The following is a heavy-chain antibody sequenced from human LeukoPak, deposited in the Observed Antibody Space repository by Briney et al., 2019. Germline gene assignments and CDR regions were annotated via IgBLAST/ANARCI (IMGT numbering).Heavy chain of an antibody. CDR3: ARGGYSSGWALGGYYYGMDV. J-gene: IGHJ6*02. D-gene: IGHD6-19*01. Sequence: QPGGSLRLSCAASGFTFSSYAMHWVRQAPGKGLEWVAVISYDGSNKYYADSVKGRFTISRDNSKNTLYLQMNSLRAEDTAVYCCARGGYSSGWALGGYYYGMDVWGQGTTVTVSS. CDR1: GFTFSSYA. V-gene: IGHV3-30-3*01. CDR2: ISYDGSNK.